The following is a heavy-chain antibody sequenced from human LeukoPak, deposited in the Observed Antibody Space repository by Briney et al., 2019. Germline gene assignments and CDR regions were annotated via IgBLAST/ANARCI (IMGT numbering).Heavy chain of an antibody. Sequence: GGSLRLSCAASGFTFSSYAMSWVRQAPGKGLEWVSAISGSGGSPYYADSVKGRFTISRDNSKNTLYLQMNSLRAEDTAVYYCAKHFGSGTYYNFLDLWGQGTLVTVSS. D-gene: IGHD3-10*01. V-gene: IGHV3-23*01. J-gene: IGHJ4*02. CDR1: GFTFSSYA. CDR2: ISGSGGSP. CDR3: AKHFGSGTYYNFLDL.